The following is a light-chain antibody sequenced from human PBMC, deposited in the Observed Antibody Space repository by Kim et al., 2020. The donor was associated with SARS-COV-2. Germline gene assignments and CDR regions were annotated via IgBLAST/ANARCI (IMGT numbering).Light chain of an antibody. CDR1: SSDVGGYDL. Sequence: QSALTQPRSVSGSPGQSVTISYTGTSSDVGGYDLVSWYQQHPGKAPKLMICDVSNRPSGVPDRFSGSKSGNTASLTISGLQADDEADYYCCSYAGSYTWVFGGGTALTVL. V-gene: IGLV2-11*01. CDR3: CSYAGSYTWV. J-gene: IGLJ3*02. CDR2: DVS.